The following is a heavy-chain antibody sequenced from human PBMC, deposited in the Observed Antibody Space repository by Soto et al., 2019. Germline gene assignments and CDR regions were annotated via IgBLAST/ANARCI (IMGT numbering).Heavy chain of an antibody. Sequence: ASVKVSCKSSEDTFSGYLIHWGRQAPGQRLDWMGWINACNGNTKYSQNFQGRVTITRDASASTAYMELSSLRSQDTAVYYCATSTIDTSTWKQYFHGMDVWGQGSTVTVSS. J-gene: IGHJ6*02. CDR2: INACNGNT. CDR1: EDTFSGYL. CDR3: ATSTIDTSTWKQYFHGMDV. D-gene: IGHD6-13*01. V-gene: IGHV1-3*01.